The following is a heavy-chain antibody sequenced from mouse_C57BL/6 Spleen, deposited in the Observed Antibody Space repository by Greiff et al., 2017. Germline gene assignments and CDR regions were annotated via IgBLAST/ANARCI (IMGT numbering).Heavy chain of an antibody. V-gene: IGHV5-17*01. CDR1: GFTFSDYG. J-gene: IGHJ2*01. Sequence: EVKLMESGGGLVKPGGSLKLSCAASGFTFSDYGMHWVRQAPEKGLEWVAYISSGSSTIYYADTVKGRFTISRDNAKNTLFLRMTSLRSEDTAMYYCARSGVVATRYFDYWGQGTTLTVSS. CDR3: ARSGVVATRYFDY. CDR2: ISSGSSTI. D-gene: IGHD1-1*01.